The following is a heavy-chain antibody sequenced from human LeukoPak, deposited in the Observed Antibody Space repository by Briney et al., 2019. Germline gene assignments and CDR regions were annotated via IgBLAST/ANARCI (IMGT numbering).Heavy chain of an antibody. CDR3: ARASGVPAATPDTSPFDY. V-gene: IGHV3-73*01. D-gene: IGHD2-2*01. CDR2: IRSKANSYAT. CDR1: GFTFSGSA. Sequence: PGGSLRLSCAASGFTFSGSAMHWVRQASGKGLEWVGRIRSKANSYATAYAASVKGRFTISRDDSKNTAYLQMNSLKTEDTAVYYCARASGVPAATPDTSPFDYWGQGTLVTVSS. J-gene: IGHJ4*02.